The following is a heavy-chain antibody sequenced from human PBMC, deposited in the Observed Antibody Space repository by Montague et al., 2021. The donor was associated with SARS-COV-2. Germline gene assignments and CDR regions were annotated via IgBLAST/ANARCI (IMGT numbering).Heavy chain of an antibody. Sequence: CASSGDSVSSNIATWNWITQSPPRGLEWLGRTYYRSKWYNDYAVSVKSRVIINPDTSNNRISLQLNSVTPEDTAVYYCARAYCGGDCYFYWYFDLWGRGTLVTVSS. D-gene: IGHD2-21*02. CDR1: GDSVSSNIAT. CDR2: TYYRSKWYN. CDR3: ARAYCGGDCYFYWYFDL. J-gene: IGHJ2*01. V-gene: IGHV6-1*01.